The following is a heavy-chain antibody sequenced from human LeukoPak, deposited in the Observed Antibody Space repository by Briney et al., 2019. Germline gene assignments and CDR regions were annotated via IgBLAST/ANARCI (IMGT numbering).Heavy chain of an antibody. CDR1: GYTFSGYY. D-gene: IGHD2-15*01. J-gene: IGHJ4*02. CDR3: ARDRSGGSCQIDY. CDR2: INPNSGGT. Sequence: ASVKVSCKASGYTFSGYYMHWVRQAPGQGLEWMGWINPNSGGTNYAQKFQGRVTMTWDTSISTAYMDLSRLRSDDTAVYSCARDRSGGSCQIDYWGQGTLVTVST. V-gene: IGHV1-2*02.